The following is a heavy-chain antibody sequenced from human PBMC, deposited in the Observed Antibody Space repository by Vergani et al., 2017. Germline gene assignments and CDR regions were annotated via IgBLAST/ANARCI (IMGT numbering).Heavy chain of an antibody. J-gene: IGHJ3*01. V-gene: IGHV3-48*01. CDR1: GVDFSSYI. CDR2: VSTGTKSQ. Sequence: QLVESGGGWVQPGGSLRLSCVVSGVDFSSYIINWVRQAPGKGLEWVSFVSTGTKSQSYAESVKGRFTISRDSAKNSLYLQMDSLRAEDTAVYYCAREYSSTSGRAFDFWGQGTKVTVSS. CDR3: AREYSSTSGRAFDF. D-gene: IGHD2-2*01.